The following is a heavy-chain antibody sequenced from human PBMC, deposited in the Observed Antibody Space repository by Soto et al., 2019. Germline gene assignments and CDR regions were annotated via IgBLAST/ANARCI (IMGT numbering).Heavy chain of an antibody. CDR1: GFTFDDYA. J-gene: IGHJ4*02. CDR2: ISWNSGSI. V-gene: IGHV3-9*01. CDR3: ARSRDGYPRGY. Sequence: EVQLVESGGGLVQPGRSLRLSCAASGFTFDDYAMHWVRQAPGKGLEWVSGISWNSGSIGYADSVKGRFTISRDNAKNALYLQMNSLRAEDTAVYYCARSRDGYPRGYWGQGTLVTVSS. D-gene: IGHD5-12*01.